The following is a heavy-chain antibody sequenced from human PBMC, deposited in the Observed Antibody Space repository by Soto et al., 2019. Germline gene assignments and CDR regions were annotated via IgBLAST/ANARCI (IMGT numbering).Heavy chain of an antibody. CDR2: IIPIFGTA. D-gene: IGHD3-10*01. J-gene: IGHJ6*02. Sequence: SVKVSCKASGGTFSSYAISWVRQAPGQGLEWMGGIIPIFGTANYAQKFQGRVTITADESTSTAYMELSSLRSEDTAVYYCARGPYPITMFRGVIAERYYYYGMDVWGQGTTVTVSS. CDR3: ARGPYPITMFRGVIAERYYYYGMDV. V-gene: IGHV1-69*13. CDR1: GGTFSSYA.